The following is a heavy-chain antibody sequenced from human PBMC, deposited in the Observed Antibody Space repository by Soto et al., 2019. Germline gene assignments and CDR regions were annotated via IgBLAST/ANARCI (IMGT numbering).Heavy chain of an antibody. CDR2: ISGGGSNT. Sequence: EVQLLESGGDLVQPGGSLRLSCVASGFSFDNYGMSWVRQAPGKGLEWVSGISGGGSNTLYADSVKGRFTISRDNSKNTLLLQMNSLGAEDTAVYYCAKDSNKYSSSLRGRYFDYWGQGIGVTVSS. CDR3: AKDSNKYSSSLRGRYFDY. V-gene: IGHV3-23*01. CDR1: GFSFDNYG. J-gene: IGHJ4*02. D-gene: IGHD4-4*01.